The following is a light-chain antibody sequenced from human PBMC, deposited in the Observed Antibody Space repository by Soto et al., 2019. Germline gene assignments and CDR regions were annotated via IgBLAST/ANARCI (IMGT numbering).Light chain of an antibody. CDR3: QQYNSYSIT. V-gene: IGKV1-5*03. CDR1: QSISSW. CDR2: KAS. Sequence: IPSTQPPPTLSASVGARVTITCRASQSISSWLAWYHKKPGKAPKLLIYKASSLESGVPSRFRGSGSGTELTLTISSLKPDDFETYYCQQYNSYSITFGQGTRLEIK. J-gene: IGKJ5*01.